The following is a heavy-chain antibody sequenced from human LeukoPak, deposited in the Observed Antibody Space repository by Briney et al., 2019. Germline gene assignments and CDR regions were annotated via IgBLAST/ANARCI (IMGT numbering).Heavy chain of an antibody. J-gene: IGHJ4*02. CDR3: ARDCNYYGSGSSNCLDY. CDR1: GFTFSSYA. Sequence: RSGGSLRLSCAASGFTFSSYAMHWVRQAPGKGLEWVAVISYDGSNKYYADSVKGRFTISRDNAKNTLYLQMNSLRAEDRAVYYCARDCNYYGSGSSNCLDYWGQGTLVTVSS. V-gene: IGHV3-30-3*01. CDR2: ISYDGSNK. D-gene: IGHD3-10*01.